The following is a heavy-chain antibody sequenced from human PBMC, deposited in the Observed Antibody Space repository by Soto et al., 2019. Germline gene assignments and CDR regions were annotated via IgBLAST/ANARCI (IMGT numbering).Heavy chain of an antibody. D-gene: IGHD5-12*01. V-gene: IGHV2-5*01. J-gene: IGHJ4*02. CDR2: IYYNDDR. CDR3: AHSDGGYEIRDFDF. Sequence: QITLQESGPTLVKPTQTLTLTCTFSGFSFTTAGVAVGWIRQTPGGALEWLTLIYYNDDRRFSPSLKTRLTITGDTSKNQVVLSLTNVDPGDTATYFCAHSDGGYEIRDFDFWGQGIPVTVSS. CDR1: GFSFTTAGVA.